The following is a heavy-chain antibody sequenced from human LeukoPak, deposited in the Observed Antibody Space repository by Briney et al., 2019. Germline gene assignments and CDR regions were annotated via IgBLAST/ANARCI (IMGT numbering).Heavy chain of an antibody. J-gene: IGHJ4*02. D-gene: IGHD3-10*01. CDR3: ASHQYGAGTNYHDY. CDR1: GGSISSGNYS. V-gene: IGHV4-61*02. CDR2: ITTSGST. Sequence: SETLSLTCTVSGGSISSGNYSWSWIRQPAGTGLEWIVRITTSGSTNYDPSLKSRVIISIDTSKNQFSLRLSSATAADTAVYYCASHQYGAGTNYHDYWGQGTLVTVSS.